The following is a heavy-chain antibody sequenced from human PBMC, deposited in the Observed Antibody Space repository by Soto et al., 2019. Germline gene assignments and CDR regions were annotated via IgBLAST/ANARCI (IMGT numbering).Heavy chain of an antibody. Sequence: GAAVKVSCKASGYTFTSYAMHWVRQAPGQRLEWMGWINAGNGNTKYSQKFQGRVTITRDTSASTAYMELSSLRSEDTAVYYCARLVVEGFFDYWGQGTLVTVSS. D-gene: IGHD2-15*01. CDR1: GYTFTSYA. J-gene: IGHJ4*02. V-gene: IGHV1-3*01. CDR2: INAGNGNT. CDR3: ARLVVEGFFDY.